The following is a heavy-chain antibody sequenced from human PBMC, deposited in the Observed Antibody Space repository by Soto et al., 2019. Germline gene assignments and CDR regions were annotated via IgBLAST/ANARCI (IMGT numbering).Heavy chain of an antibody. CDR1: GYTFTSYG. CDR2: ISTLHGNT. CDR3: ARDTYDTTGYPLDY. D-gene: IGHD3-22*01. Sequence: ASVKVSCKASGYTFTSYGISWVQQAPGQGLEWMGWISTLHGNTNYAQKFQGSVTMTTDTSTSTAYMELRSLTSDDTAIYYCARDTYDTTGYPLDYWGQGTLVTVSS. V-gene: IGHV1-18*04. J-gene: IGHJ4*02.